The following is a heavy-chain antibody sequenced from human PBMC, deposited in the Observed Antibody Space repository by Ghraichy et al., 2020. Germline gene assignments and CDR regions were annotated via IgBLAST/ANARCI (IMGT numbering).Heavy chain of an antibody. D-gene: IGHD3-16*02. CDR3: TKDKPFTAGGVIVH. CDR1: GLTFRNAW. V-gene: IGHV3-15*01. J-gene: IGHJ4*02. CDR2: IKSKPDGGTT. Sequence: GSLRLSCVASGLTFRNAWMTWVRQAPGKGLEWVGHIKSKPDGGTTDFAAPVKGRFTISRDDSKNTVYLQMNSLKTEDEAVYYCTKDKPFTAGGVIVHWGKGTLVTVSS.